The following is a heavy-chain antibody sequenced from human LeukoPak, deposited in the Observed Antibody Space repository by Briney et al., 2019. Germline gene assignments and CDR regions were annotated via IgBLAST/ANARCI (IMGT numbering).Heavy chain of an antibody. CDR2: INHSGST. D-gene: IGHD3-10*01. CDR1: GGSFSGYH. V-gene: IGHV4-34*01. J-gene: IGHJ6*03. Sequence: SETLSLTCAVYGGSFSGYHWSWIRQPPGKGLEWIGEINHSGSTNYNPSPKSRVTISVDTSKNQFSLKLSSVAAADTAVYYCARGRGSGSYYYYYYYMDVWGKGTTVTVSS. CDR3: ARGRGSGSYYYYYYYMDV.